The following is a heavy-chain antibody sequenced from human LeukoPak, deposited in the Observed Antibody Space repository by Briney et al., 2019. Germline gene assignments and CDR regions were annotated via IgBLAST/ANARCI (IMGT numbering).Heavy chain of an antibody. Sequence: SETLSLTCTVSGGTVNSGIYYWSWIRQPPGKGLEWIGEINHSGSTNYNPSLKSRVTISVDTSKNQFSLKLSSVTAADTAVYYCARRSDSNWFDPWGQGTLVTVSS. D-gene: IGHD2-21*01. J-gene: IGHJ5*02. V-gene: IGHV4-39*07. CDR3: ARRSDSNWFDP. CDR1: GGTVNSGIYY. CDR2: INHSGST.